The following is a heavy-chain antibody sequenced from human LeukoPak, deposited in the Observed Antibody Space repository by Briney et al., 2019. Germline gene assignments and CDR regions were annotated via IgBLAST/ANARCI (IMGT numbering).Heavy chain of an antibody. Sequence: SETLSLTCTVSGGSIISSSHYWVWIRQSPGKGLEWIGTIYYLGNTYYNPSLKSRVTISVDTSKNHFSLQLTSVTAADTAVYYCARSDSSSSLVLGSYYGMDVWGQGTTVTVSS. J-gene: IGHJ6*02. CDR1: GGSIISSSHY. V-gene: IGHV4-39*01. CDR2: IYYLGNT. D-gene: IGHD6-6*01. CDR3: ARSDSSSSLVLGSYYGMDV.